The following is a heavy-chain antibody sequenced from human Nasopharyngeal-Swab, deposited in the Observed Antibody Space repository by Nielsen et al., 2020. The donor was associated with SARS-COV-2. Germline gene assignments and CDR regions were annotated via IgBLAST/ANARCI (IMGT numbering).Heavy chain of an antibody. V-gene: IGHV1-8*01. J-gene: IGHJ4*02. CDR3: AKDFSLSAFMVADMGFDY. D-gene: IGHD2/OR15-2a*01. CDR2: MNPNSGNT. CDR1: GYTFTSYD. Sequence: ASVKVSCKASGYTFTSYDINWVRQATGQGLEWMGWMNPNSGNTGYAQKFQGRVTMTRNTSISTAYMELSSLRAEDTAVYYCAKDFSLSAFMVADMGFDYWGQGTLVTV.